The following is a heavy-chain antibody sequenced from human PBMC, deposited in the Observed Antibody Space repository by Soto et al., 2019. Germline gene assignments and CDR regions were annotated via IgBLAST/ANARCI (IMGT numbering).Heavy chain of an antibody. Sequence: VQLVQSGAEVKKPGSSVKVSCRASGATFRSYAFTWVRQAPGQGLEWMGGISPIFGSTIYARQFQGRVTITADDSASTAYMELPSLSSEDTAVYYCAGDYGVYDWYGMDVWGQGTTVTVSS. CDR1: GATFRSYA. V-gene: IGHV1-69*01. CDR3: AGDYGVYDWYGMDV. D-gene: IGHD4-17*01. J-gene: IGHJ6*02. CDR2: ISPIFGST.